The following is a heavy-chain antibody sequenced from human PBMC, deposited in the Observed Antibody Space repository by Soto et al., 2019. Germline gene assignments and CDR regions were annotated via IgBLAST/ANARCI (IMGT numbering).Heavy chain of an antibody. J-gene: IGHJ6*02. D-gene: IGHD2-2*01. CDR2: ISYDGSNK. CDR1: GFTFSSYA. CDR3: ARDRKVVPALRGAPGSGMDV. Sequence: SGGSLRLSCAASGFTFSSYAMHWVRQAPGKGLEWVAVISYDGSNKYYADSVKGRFTISRDNSKNTLYLQMNSLRAEDTAVYYCARDRKVVPALRGAPGSGMDVWGQGTTVTVSS. V-gene: IGHV3-30-3*01.